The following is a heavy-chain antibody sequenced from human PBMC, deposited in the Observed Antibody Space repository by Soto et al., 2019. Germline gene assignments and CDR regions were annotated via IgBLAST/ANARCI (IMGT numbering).Heavy chain of an antibody. D-gene: IGHD3-16*01. Sequence: EVQLVESGGGLVQPGGSLRLSCAASGFTVSTKYMSWVRQAPGKGLEWVSVIYSGGSTFYADSVRGRFTISRDNSKNTVNLQMNSLRAEDTDVYYCARDPWAADYWGQGTLGTVSS. V-gene: IGHV3-66*01. CDR1: GFTVSTKY. J-gene: IGHJ4*02. CDR2: IYSGGST. CDR3: ARDPWAADY.